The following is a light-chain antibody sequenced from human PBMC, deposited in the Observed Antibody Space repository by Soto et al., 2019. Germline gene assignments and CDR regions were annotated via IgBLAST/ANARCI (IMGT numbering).Light chain of an antibody. CDR3: QQYNNWPPT. J-gene: IGKJ5*01. V-gene: IGKV3D-15*01. Sequence: EIVITQSPATLSVSPGERATLSCRTSKSVSSNLAWYQQKPGQAPRLLIYGASTRATGIPARFSGSGSGTEFTLTISSLQSEDFAVYYCQQYNNWPPTFGQGTRLEIK. CDR2: GAS. CDR1: KSVSSN.